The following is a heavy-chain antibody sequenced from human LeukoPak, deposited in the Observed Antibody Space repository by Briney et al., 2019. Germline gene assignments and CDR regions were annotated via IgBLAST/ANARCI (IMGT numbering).Heavy chain of an antibody. V-gene: IGHV3-53*01. Sequence: GGSLRLSCAAPGFTVSSNYMSWVRQAPGKGLEWVSVIYSDGSTYYADSVKGRFTISRDNSKNTLYLQMNSLRLEDTAVYYCARVGAQWLEVYFDYWGQGTLVTVSS. CDR2: IYSDGST. D-gene: IGHD6-19*01. CDR3: ARVGAQWLEVYFDY. J-gene: IGHJ4*02. CDR1: GFTVSSNY.